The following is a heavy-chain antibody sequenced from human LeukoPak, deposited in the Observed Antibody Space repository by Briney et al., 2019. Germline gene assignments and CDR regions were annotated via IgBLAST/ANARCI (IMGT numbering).Heavy chain of an antibody. V-gene: IGHV1-18*01. CDR1: GYTFTSYG. CDR3: ARDQWELHYYYHMDV. CDR2: ISAYNGNT. Sequence: ASVKVSCKASGYTFTSYGISWVRQAPGQGLEWMGWISAYNGNTNYAQKLQGRVTMTTDTSTSTAYMELRSLRSDDTAVYYCARDQWELHYYYHMDVWGQGTTVTVSS. D-gene: IGHD1-26*01. J-gene: IGHJ6*02.